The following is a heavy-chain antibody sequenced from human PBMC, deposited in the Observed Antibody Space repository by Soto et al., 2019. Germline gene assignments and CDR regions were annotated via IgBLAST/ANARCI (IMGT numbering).Heavy chain of an antibody. D-gene: IGHD2-8*01. CDR2: IHHSGST. Sequence: SETLSLTCTVSGGSISSGGYYWSWIRQHPGKGLEWIGYIHHSGSTTYNPSLESRVTISLDRSKSQFSMWLTSVTAADTAMYYCARVVDCANGICSFWFDPWGQGTLVTVSS. CDR3: ARVVDCANGICSFWFDP. CDR1: GGSISSGGYY. J-gene: IGHJ5*02. V-gene: IGHV4-61*08.